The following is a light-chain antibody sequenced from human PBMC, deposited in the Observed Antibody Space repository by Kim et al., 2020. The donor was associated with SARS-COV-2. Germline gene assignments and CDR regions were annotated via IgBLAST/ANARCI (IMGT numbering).Light chain of an antibody. CDR1: SSNIGSNN. CDR2: SNN. J-gene: IGLJ3*02. Sequence: GQRVTTSCSGGSSNIGSNNVNWYQQVPGTAPRLLIYSNNQRPSGLPDRFSGSKSGTSASLAISGLQSEDEADYYCATWDDSLNGWVFGGGTQLTVL. CDR3: ATWDDSLNGWV. V-gene: IGLV1-44*01.